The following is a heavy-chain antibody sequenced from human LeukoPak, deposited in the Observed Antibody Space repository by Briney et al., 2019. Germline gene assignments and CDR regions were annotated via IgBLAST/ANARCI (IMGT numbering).Heavy chain of an antibody. CDR1: GFTFGDYA. V-gene: IGHV3-49*04. D-gene: IGHD1-26*01. CDR3: TRDSGGSYYPYYYYMDV. J-gene: IGHJ6*03. Sequence: PGRSLRLSCTASGFTFGDYAMSWVRQAPGKGLEWVGFIRSKAYGGTTEYAASVKGRFTISRDDSKSIAYLKMNSLKSEDTAVYYCTRDSGGSYYPYYYYMDVWGKGTTVTISS. CDR2: IRSKAYGGTT.